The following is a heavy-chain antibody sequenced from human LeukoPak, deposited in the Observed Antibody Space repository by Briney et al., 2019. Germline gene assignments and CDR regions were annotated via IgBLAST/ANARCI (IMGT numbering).Heavy chain of an antibody. Sequence: PGGSLRLSCAASGFTFSSYGMHWVRQAPGKGLEWVAVIWYDGSNKYYADSVKGRFTISRDNSKNTLYLQMNSLRAEDTAVYYCARDLDGGYYTFDYWGQGTLVTVSS. D-gene: IGHD4-17*01. J-gene: IGHJ4*02. CDR1: GFTFSSYG. CDR3: ARDLDGGYYTFDY. V-gene: IGHV3-33*01. CDR2: IWYDGSNK.